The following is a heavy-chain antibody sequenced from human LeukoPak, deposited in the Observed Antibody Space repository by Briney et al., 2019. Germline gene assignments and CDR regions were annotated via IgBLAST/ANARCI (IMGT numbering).Heavy chain of an antibody. CDR1: GFTVSGNY. CDR2: IYSGGST. Sequence: GGSLRLSCAASGFTVSGNYMSWVRQAPGKGLEWVSVIYSGGSTFYADSVKGRFTISRDNSNNILYLQMNSLRDEDTAIYYCLRDRRDGYMVWGQGTLVTVSS. V-gene: IGHV3-53*01. CDR3: LRDRRDGYMV. J-gene: IGHJ4*02. D-gene: IGHD5-24*01.